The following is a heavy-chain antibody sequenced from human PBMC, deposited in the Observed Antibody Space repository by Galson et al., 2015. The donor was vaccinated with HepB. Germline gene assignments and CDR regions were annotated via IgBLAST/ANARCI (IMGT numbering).Heavy chain of an antibody. CDR2: INPNSGGT. CDR3: ARALHGFWSGYYVGINY. D-gene: IGHD3-3*01. V-gene: IGHV1-2*06. CDR1: GYTFTGYY. Sequence: SVKVSCKASGYTFTGYYTHWVRQAPGQGLEWMGRINPNSGGTNYAQNFQGRVTMTRDTSISTGYMELSRLRSDDTAVYYCARALHGFWSGYYVGINYWGQGTLVTVSS. J-gene: IGHJ4*02.